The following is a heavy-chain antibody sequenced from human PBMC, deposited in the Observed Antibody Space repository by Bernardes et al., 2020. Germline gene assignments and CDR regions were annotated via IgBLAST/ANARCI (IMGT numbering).Heavy chain of an antibody. Sequence: SETLSLTCAVYGGSFSGYYWSWIRQSPGRGLKWIGEINLSGSIKYKPSLKSRLTISVDTSKNQFSLKLSSVTAADTAVYYCARVVGTDDDFWSGSYYMDVWDKGTTVTVSS. CDR1: GGSFSGYY. J-gene: IGHJ6*03. V-gene: IGHV4-34*01. D-gene: IGHD3-3*01. CDR3: ARVVGTDDDFWSGSYYMDV. CDR2: INLSGSI.